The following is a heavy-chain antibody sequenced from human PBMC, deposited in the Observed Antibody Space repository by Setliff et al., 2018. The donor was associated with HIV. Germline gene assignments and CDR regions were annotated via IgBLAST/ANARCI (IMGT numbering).Heavy chain of an antibody. Sequence: NPSETLSLTCTVSGDSLAGSHYSWGWVRQPPGQGLEWLGNLFHTGSSYFNPSLKSRLTMSVDTSKNQFSLSLISMTAADSAVYYCARLGDNSDWRSNYFFYYMDVWGKGTTVTVSS. J-gene: IGHJ6*03. CDR2: LFHTGSS. CDR3: ARLGDNSDWRSNYFFYYMDV. V-gene: IGHV4-39*01. CDR1: GDSLAGSHYS. D-gene: IGHD3-22*01.